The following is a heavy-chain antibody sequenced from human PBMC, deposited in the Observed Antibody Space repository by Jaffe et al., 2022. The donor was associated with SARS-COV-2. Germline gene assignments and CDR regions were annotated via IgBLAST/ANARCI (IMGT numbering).Heavy chain of an antibody. V-gene: IGHV3-74*03. CDR1: GFTFSSFW. CDR2: ITSDGTGT. J-gene: IGHJ4*02. CDR3: ARSRIGGSGSLGH. Sequence: EVQLVESGGGLVQPGGSLRLSCAASGFTFSSFWMHWVRQAPGKGLVWVSYITSDGTGTMSADSVKGRFTVSRDNAKNTLYLQMHSLRAEDTAVYYCARSRIGGSGSLGHWGQGTLVTVSS. D-gene: IGHD6-19*01.